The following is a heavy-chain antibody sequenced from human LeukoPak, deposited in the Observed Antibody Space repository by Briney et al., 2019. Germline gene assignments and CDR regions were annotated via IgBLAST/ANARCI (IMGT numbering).Heavy chain of an antibody. D-gene: IGHD3-10*01. CDR3: ARHPQPGRAYYYYMDV. CDR1: GGSISSYY. CDR2: IYTSGST. Sequence: SETLSLTCTVSGGSISSYYWSWIRQPPGKGLEWIGYIYTSGSTNYNPSLKSRVTISVDTSKNQFSLKLSYVTAADTAVYYCARHPQPGRAYYYYMDVWGKGTTVTVSS. V-gene: IGHV4-4*09. J-gene: IGHJ6*03.